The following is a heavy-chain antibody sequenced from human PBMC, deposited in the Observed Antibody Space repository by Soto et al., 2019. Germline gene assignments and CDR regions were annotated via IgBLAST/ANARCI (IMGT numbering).Heavy chain of an antibody. CDR2: TRKKVNGYTT. D-gene: IGHD1-1*01. Sequence: EVQLVESGGGLVQPGGSLRLSCVASGFTFSDHYMDWVRQAPGKGLEWVGRTRKKVNGYTTEYAASVKGRFTISRDDSQNSLYLQMNSLKSEDTAVYYCTKLNDMQKWSYDYWGQGTLVTVSS. J-gene: IGHJ4*02. CDR1: GFTFSDHY. V-gene: IGHV3-72*01. CDR3: TKLNDMQKWSYDY.